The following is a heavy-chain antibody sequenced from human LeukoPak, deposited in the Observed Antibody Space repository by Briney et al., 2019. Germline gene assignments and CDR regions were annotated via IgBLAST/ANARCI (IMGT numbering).Heavy chain of an antibody. Sequence: ASVKVSCKASGYTFTGYYMYWVRQAPGQGLEWMGWINPNSGGTNYAQKFQGRVTMTRDTSISTAYMELSRLRSDDTAVYYCAREMDYYDSSGYWPYWGQGTLVTVSS. CDR2: INPNSGGT. CDR3: AREMDYYDSSGYWPY. V-gene: IGHV1-2*02. CDR1: GYTFTGYY. J-gene: IGHJ4*02. D-gene: IGHD3-22*01.